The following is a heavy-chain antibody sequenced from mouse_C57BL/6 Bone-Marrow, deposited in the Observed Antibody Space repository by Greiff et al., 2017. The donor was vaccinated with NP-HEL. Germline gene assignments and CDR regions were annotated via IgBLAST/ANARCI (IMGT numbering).Heavy chain of an antibody. CDR2: ISSGSSTI. D-gene: IGHD1-1*01. V-gene: IGHV5-17*01. CDR3: ARKVYYYAYFDY. J-gene: IGHJ2*01. CDR1: GFTFSDYG. Sequence: EVHLVESGGGLVKPGGSLKLSCAASGFTFSDYGMNWVRQAPEKGLEWVAYISSGSSTIYYADTVKGRFTISRDNAKNTLFLKMTSLRSEDTAMYYCARKVYYYAYFDYWGQGTTLTVSS.